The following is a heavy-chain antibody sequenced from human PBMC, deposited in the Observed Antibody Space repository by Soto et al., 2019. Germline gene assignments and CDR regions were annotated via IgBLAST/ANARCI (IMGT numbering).Heavy chain of an antibody. CDR3: ARDEQLGYYYDSSGYLY. V-gene: IGHV4-38-2*02. J-gene: IGHJ4*02. CDR2: IYHSGST. D-gene: IGHD3-22*01. Sequence: SETLSLTCAVSGYSISSGYYWGWIRQPPGKGLEWIGSIYHSGSTYYNPSLKSRVTISVDTSKNQSSLKLSSVTAADTAVYYCARDEQLGYYYDSSGYLYWGQGILVTVSS. CDR1: GYSISSGYY.